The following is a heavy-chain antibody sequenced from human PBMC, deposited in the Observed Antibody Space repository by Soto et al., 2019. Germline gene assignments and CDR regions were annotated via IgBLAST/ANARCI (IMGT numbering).Heavy chain of an antibody. CDR1: GFTFTSYW. CDR3: ARVAVTTYYFGY. CDR2: INPDGSRT. J-gene: IGHJ4*01. V-gene: IGHV3-74*01. D-gene: IGHD4-17*01. Sequence: PGGSLRLSCAASGFTFTSYWMHWVRQSPGKGLVWVSRINPDGSRTSYADSVKGRFTISRDNAKNTLYLQMNSLGADDTAVYYCARVAVTTYYFGYWGHGTLVTVSS.